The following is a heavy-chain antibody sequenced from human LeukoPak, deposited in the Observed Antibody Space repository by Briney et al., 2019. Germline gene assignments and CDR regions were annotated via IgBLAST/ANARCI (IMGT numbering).Heavy chain of an antibody. Sequence: ASVKVSCKASGYTFTGYYTHWVRQAPGQGFEWMGWISPNSGDTNYAQKFQGRVTVTRDTSISTAYMEVSRLRSDDTAVYYCARGVVVAAPCPGYWGQGTLVTVSS. D-gene: IGHD2-15*01. J-gene: IGHJ4*02. CDR2: ISPNSGDT. CDR1: GYTFTGYY. V-gene: IGHV1-2*02. CDR3: ARGVVVAAPCPGY.